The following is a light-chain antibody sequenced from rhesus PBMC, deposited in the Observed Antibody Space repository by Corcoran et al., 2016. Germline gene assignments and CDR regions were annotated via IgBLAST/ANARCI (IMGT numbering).Light chain of an antibody. CDR1: QSVNSY. CDR3: LQSIYWPLT. J-gene: IGKJ4*01. Sequence: EIVMTQSPATLALSPGERSTLSCMASQSVNSYLAWYQQKPGQAPRLLIYGAASRAPGIPDSFSGSGSGTEFTLTISSMSPEDVGIYFCLQSIYWPLTFGGGTKVEVE. CDR2: GAA. V-gene: IGKV3-24*03.